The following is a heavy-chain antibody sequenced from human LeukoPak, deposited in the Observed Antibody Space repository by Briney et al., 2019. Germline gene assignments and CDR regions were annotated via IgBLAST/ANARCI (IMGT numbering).Heavy chain of an antibody. D-gene: IGHD6-19*01. Sequence: SSVNVSCKASGGTFISYAISWVRQAPGQGLDWMGRIIPILGISNYAQKFQGRVTINADKSTSTAYMDLNRQRAEHTPVYFCAREGIEVAGSLYWFDYWGQGILVTVCS. CDR2: IIPILGIS. J-gene: IGHJ4*02. CDR1: GGTFISYA. CDR3: AREGIEVAGSLYWFDY. V-gene: IGHV1-69*04.